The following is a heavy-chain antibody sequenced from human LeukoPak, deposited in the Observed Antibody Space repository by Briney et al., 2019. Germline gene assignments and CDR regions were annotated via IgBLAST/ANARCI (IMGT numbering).Heavy chain of an antibody. CDR2: IYPGDSDT. CDR1: GYIFSDFW. J-gene: IGHJ6*03. Sequence: GESLKISCKGSGYIFSDFWIVWVRQMPGQGLEWMGIIYPGDSDTRYSPSFQGQVTISADKSISTAYLQWSSLKASDTAIYYCARHRRAIAASATGRFSYYYLDVWGEGTTVTISS. D-gene: IGHD6-13*01. V-gene: IGHV5-51*01. CDR3: ARHRRAIAASATGRFSYYYLDV.